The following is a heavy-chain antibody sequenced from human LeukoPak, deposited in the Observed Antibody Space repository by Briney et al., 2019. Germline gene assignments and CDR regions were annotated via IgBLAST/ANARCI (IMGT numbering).Heavy chain of an antibody. V-gene: IGHV4-4*07. CDR3: ARVVAATYYYYYMDV. CDR1: GGSISSYY. D-gene: IGHD2-15*01. CDR2: IYTSGST. Sequence: SETLSLTCTVSGGSISSYYWSWIRQPAGKGLEWIGRIYTSGSTNYNPSLKSRVTISVDTSKNQFSLKLSSVTAADTAVYYCARVVAATYYYYYMDVWGKGTTVTISS. J-gene: IGHJ6*03.